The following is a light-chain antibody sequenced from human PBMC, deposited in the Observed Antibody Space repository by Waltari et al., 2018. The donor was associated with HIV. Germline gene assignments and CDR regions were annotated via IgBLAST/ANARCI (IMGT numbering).Light chain of an antibody. CDR3: ASWDDGLRGHV. Sequence: QSGLTQPPSASGTPGQRLSISCAGNNSNIGRNFVFLYRQIPGAAPTLLVYRNNQRPSGVGDRFSGSRSGASASLVISGLRVEDEADYYCASWDDGLRGHVFGSGTTVSV. CDR2: RNN. CDR1: NSNIGRNF. V-gene: IGLV1-47*01. J-gene: IGLJ1*01.